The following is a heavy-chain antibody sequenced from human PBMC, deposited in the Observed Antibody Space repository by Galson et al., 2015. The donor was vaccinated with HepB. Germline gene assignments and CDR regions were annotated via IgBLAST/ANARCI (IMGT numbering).Heavy chain of an antibody. Sequence: SVKVSCKASGYTFTGYYMHWVRQAPGQGLEWMGWINPNSGGTNYAQKFQGWVTMTRDTSISTAYMELSRLRSDDTAVYYCARGGVVVVPAAIPWQQLDYWGQGTLVTVSS. D-gene: IGHD2-2*02. CDR3: ARGGVVVVPAAIPWQQLDY. V-gene: IGHV1-2*04. CDR1: GYTFTGYY. CDR2: INPNSGGT. J-gene: IGHJ4*02.